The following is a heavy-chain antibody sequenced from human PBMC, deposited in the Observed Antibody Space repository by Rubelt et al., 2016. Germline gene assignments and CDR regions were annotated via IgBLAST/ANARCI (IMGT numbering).Heavy chain of an antibody. CDR1: GFSVSSTY. CDR3: ARGVNWGSKSYFDY. V-gene: IGHV3-53*01. CDR2: IYRGGST. D-gene: IGHD7-27*01. Sequence: EVQLVESGGGLVQPGGSLRLSCAASGFSVSSTYMNWVRQAPGKGLEWVSIIYRGGSTYYADSVKGRFTISTASPKNTRYLQMGSRRAEETAVYHCARGVNWGSKSYFDYWGQGTLVSVSS. J-gene: IGHJ4*02.